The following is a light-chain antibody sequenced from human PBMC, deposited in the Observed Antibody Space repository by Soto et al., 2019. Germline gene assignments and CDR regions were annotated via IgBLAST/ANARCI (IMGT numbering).Light chain of an antibody. J-gene: IGKJ3*01. CDR1: QDIRTC. Sequence: DIQMTQSPSPLSASVGDRVTMTCRASQDIRTCVAWYQQKPGEVPKLLIYDASTLQSGVPARFRGGGFGTDFTLTVTSLQPDDNATFYCQRYDSYLLTFGRGTKVDLK. CDR2: DAS. CDR3: QRYDSYLLT. V-gene: IGKV1-27*01.